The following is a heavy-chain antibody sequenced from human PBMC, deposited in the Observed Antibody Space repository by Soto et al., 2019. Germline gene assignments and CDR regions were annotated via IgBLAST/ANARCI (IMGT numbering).Heavy chain of an antibody. V-gene: IGHV4-31*03. D-gene: IGHD3-10*01. J-gene: IGHJ5*02. Sequence: QVQLRESGPGLVRPSQTLSLTCSVSGGSISMGGYYWTWIRQHPGKGLEWIGYIYYNGRTNYNPSLASRLSMSVDTSMNQFSLNLKSLTVADTAVYYCARSKGSGMAREWFDRWGQGTLVTVSS. CDR3: ARSKGSGMAREWFDR. CDR1: GGSISMGGYY. CDR2: IYYNGRT.